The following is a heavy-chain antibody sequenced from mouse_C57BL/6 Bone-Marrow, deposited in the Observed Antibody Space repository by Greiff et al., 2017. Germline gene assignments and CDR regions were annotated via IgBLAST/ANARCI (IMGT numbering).Heavy chain of an antibody. CDR1: GFTFSDFY. CDR2: SRNKANDYTT. Sequence: DVKLVESGGGLVQSGRSLRLSCATSGFTFSDFYMEWVRQAPGKGLEWIAASRNKANDYTTEYSASVKGRFIVSRDTSQSILYLQMNALRAEDTAIYYCARRGSYWYFDVWGTGTTVTVSS. J-gene: IGHJ1*03. V-gene: IGHV7-1*01. CDR3: ARRGSYWYFDV. D-gene: IGHD1-1*02.